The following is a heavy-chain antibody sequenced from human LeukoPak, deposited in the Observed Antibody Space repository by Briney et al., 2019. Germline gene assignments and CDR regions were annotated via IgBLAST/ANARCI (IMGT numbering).Heavy chain of an antibody. CDR1: GGSMSSYY. V-gene: IGHV4-59*01. J-gene: IGHJ4*02. CDR3: ARVDSSGYKELIDY. D-gene: IGHD3-22*01. CDR2: IYYSGTT. Sequence: SETLSLTCTVSGGSMSSYYWSWIRQPPGKRLEWIGYIYYSGTTNYNPSLKSRVTISVDTSKSQFSLKLSSVTAADTAVYYCARVDSSGYKELIDYWGQGTLVTVSS.